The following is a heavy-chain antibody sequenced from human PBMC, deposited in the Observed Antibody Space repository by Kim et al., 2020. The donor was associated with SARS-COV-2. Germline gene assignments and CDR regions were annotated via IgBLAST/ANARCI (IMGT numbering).Heavy chain of an antibody. CDR2: IREDSYEK. Sequence: GGSLRLSCVDSGFTLYNYWMSWVRQAPGKGLEFVAYIREDSYEKNSVESVRGRFTFSRDNNKTAVNLQMDSMRAEDTAIYYCGRESRWRAIGQWGQGILV. J-gene: IGHJ4*02. CDR3: GRESRWRAIGQ. V-gene: IGHV3-7*01. CDR1: GFTLYNYW. D-gene: IGHD3-3*01.